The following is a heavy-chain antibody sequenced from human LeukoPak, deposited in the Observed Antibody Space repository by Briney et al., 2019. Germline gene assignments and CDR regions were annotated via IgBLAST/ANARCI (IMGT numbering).Heavy chain of an antibody. CDR1: GYTFTGYY. J-gene: IGHJ4*02. V-gene: IGHV1-2*02. D-gene: IGHD1-26*01. CDR2: INPNSGGT. CDR3: ARAFSIVGATTFGY. Sequence: GASVKVSCKASGYTFTGYYMHWVRQAPGQGLEWMGWINPNSGGTNYAQKFQGRVTMTRDTSISTAYMELSRLRSDDTAVYYCARAFSIVGATTFGYWGQGTLVTVSS.